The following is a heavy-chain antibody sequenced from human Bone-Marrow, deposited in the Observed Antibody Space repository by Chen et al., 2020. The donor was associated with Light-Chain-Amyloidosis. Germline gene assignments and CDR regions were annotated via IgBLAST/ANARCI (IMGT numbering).Heavy chain of an antibody. CDR2: ISSSGSTI. V-gene: IGHV3-11*01. D-gene: IGHD1-1*01. CDR3: ARDYEELERQWDDAFDI. J-gene: IGHJ3*02. CDR1: GFTFSAYY. Sequence: QVQLVESGGGLVKPGGSLRLSCAASGFTFSAYYMSWIRQAPGKGLEWVSYISSSGSTIYYADSVKGRFTISRDNAKNSLYLQMNSLRAEDTAVYYCARDYEELERQWDDAFDIWGQGTMVTVSS.